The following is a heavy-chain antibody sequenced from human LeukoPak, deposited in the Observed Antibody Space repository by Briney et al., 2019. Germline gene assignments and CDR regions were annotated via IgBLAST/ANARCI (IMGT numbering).Heavy chain of an antibody. CDR1: GGSISSSSYY. Sequence: PSETLSLTCTVSGGSISSSSYYWGWIRQPPGKGLEWIGSIYYSGSTYYNPSLKSRVTISVDTSKNQFSLKLSSVTAADTAVYYCARDRFGDYYFDYWGQGTLVTVSS. J-gene: IGHJ4*02. D-gene: IGHD3-10*01. CDR3: ARDRFGDYYFDY. CDR2: IYYSGST. V-gene: IGHV4-39*07.